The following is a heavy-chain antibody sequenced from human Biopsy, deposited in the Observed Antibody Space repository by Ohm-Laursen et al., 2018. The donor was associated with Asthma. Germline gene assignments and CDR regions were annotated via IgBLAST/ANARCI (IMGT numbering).Heavy chain of an antibody. CDR3: ARTYYDFLTGQVKDVFGV. CDR1: GYNFISFA. Sequence: SVKVSCKASGYNFISFAIHWVRQAPGQRLEWMGWVNTGNGDTKYSQKFQGRITITRDTSASTAYMELRSLRSEDTATYYCARTYYDFLTGQVKDVFGVWGQGTMVTVSS. CDR2: VNTGNGDT. D-gene: IGHD3-9*01. V-gene: IGHV1-3*04. J-gene: IGHJ3*01.